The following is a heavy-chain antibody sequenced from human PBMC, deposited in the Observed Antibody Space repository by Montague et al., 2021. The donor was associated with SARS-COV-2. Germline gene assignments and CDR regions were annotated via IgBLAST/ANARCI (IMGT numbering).Heavy chain of an antibody. J-gene: IGHJ3*02. CDR3: VRGHPYGGPRGAYDI. Sequence: SETLSLTCTASGGSITGYYWSWLRRSPGKGLEWIAYIYDGGAVNYNPSLGSRVTISTDTSKNQLSLKVNSVTAADTAVYYCVRGHPYGGPRGAYDIWGQGTVVTVSS. CDR1: GGSITGYY. D-gene: IGHD4-23*01. V-gene: IGHV4-59*01. CDR2: IYDGGAV.